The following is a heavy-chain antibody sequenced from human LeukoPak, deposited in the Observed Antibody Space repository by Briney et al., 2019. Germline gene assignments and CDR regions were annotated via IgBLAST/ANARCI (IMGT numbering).Heavy chain of an antibody. V-gene: IGHV3-23*01. D-gene: IGHD5-18*01. Sequence: PGGSLRLSCAASRFTFRSYAMSWVRQAPGKGLEWVSAISGSGGSTYYADSVKGRFTISRDNSKNTLYLQMNSLRAEDMAVYYCARGGRGYSYGSLDYWGRGTLVTVSS. CDR2: ISGSGGST. CDR1: RFTFRSYA. J-gene: IGHJ4*02. CDR3: ARGGRGYSYGSLDY.